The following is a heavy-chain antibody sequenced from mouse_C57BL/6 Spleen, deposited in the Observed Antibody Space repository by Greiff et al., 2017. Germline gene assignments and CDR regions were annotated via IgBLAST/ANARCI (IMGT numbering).Heavy chain of an antibody. J-gene: IGHJ2*01. Sequence: QVQLQQSGAELVMPGASVKLSCKASGYTFTSYWMHWVKQRPGQGLEWIGEIDPSDSYTNYNQTFKGKSTLPVDNSSSTAYMQLSSLTSEDSAVYYCARWDYYAFDYWGQGTTLTVSS. CDR1: GYTFTSYW. CDR2: IDPSDSYT. CDR3: ARWDYYAFDY. V-gene: IGHV1-69*01. D-gene: IGHD1-1*01.